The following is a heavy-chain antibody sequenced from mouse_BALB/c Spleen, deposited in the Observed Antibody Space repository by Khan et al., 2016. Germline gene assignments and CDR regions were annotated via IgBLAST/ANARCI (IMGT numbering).Heavy chain of an antibody. CDR2: IHPGGGGS. V-gene: IGHV1-15*01. D-gene: IGHD2-2*01. CDR1: GYTFTDYE. CDR3: AKGLRRGHYFAS. J-gene: IGHJ2*01. Sequence: QVQLQQPGAELVRPGASVKLSCKALGYTFTDYEMHWVKQTPVHGLEWIGAIHPGGGGSAYNQKFKVRATLTADNSSSTAYMELSSLTSEDSAVYCCAKGLRRGHYFASWGQGTTLTVSS.